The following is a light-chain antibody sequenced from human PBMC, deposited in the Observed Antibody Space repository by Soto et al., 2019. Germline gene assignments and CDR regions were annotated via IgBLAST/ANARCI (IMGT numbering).Light chain of an antibody. J-gene: IGLJ1*01. CDR1: SSDVGGYNY. CDR3: SSYAGSNNYV. Sequence: QSALTQPPSASGSPGQSVTISCTGTSSDVGGYNYVSWYQQHPGKAPKLMIYEVSKRPSGVPDRFSGSKSDNTASLTVSGLQAEDEADYYCSSYAGSNNYVLGNGTKVT. V-gene: IGLV2-8*01. CDR2: EVS.